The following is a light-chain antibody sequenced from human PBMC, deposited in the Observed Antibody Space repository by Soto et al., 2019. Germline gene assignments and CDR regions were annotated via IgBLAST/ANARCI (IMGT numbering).Light chain of an antibody. V-gene: IGKV3-20*01. Sequence: EIVLTQSPVTLSLSPLERSTLSFISIHSVSSSYLAWYQQKPGQAPRLLIYGASNRATGIPDRFSGSGSGTEFTLTISSLQSEDFAVYYCQQYNSWPAITFGQGTRLEIK. J-gene: IGKJ5*01. CDR2: GAS. CDR3: QQYNSWPAIT. CDR1: HSVSSSY.